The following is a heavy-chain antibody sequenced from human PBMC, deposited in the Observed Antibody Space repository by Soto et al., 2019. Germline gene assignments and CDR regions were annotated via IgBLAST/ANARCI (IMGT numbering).Heavy chain of an antibody. D-gene: IGHD6-25*01. Sequence: EVQLLESGGGLVQPGGSLRLSCAASGFTFSTYAMAWVRQAPGKGLEWVSSISSSSGSTFYADSVKGRFTISRDNSENTLSLQMNSLRAEDTAVYYCAKQPLKVPLRFDYLGQGTLVTVSS. CDR1: GFTFSTYA. CDR2: ISSSSGST. V-gene: IGHV3-23*01. CDR3: AKQPLKVPLRFDY. J-gene: IGHJ4*02.